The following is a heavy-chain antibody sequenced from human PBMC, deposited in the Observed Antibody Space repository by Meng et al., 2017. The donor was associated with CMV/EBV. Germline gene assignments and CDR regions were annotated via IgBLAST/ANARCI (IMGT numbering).Heavy chain of an antibody. J-gene: IGHJ4*02. CDR1: GFTFSSYA. CDR3: AKDIVLMVYAIGLDY. V-gene: IGHV3-30*04. CDR2: ISYDGSNK. D-gene: IGHD2-8*01. Sequence: GESLKISCAASGFTFSSYAMHWVRQAPGKGLEWVAVISYDGSNKYYADSVKGRFTISRDNSKNTLYLQMNSLRAEDTAVYYCAKDIVLMVYAIGLDYWGQGTLVTVSS.